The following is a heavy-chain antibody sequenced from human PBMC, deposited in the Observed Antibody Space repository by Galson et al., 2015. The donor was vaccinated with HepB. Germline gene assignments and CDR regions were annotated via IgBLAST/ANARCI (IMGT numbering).Heavy chain of an antibody. CDR1: GDSVSSNSAA. V-gene: IGHV6-1*01. Sequence: CAISGDSVSSNSAAWNWIRQSPSRGLEWLGRTYYRSKWYTGYALSVKSRITIKPDTSKNQFSLQLNSVTPEDTAVYYCARMVEETPDVWGQGTTVTVSS. D-gene: IGHD2-15*01. J-gene: IGHJ6*02. CDR3: ARMVEETPDV. CDR2: TYYRSKWYT.